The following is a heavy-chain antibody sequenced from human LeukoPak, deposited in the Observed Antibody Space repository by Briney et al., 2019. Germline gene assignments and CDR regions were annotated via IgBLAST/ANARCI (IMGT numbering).Heavy chain of an antibody. CDR3: ARGYYGSGSFDLDY. CDR1: GGSISHDGYS. V-gene: IGHV4-30-2*01. CDR2: ISHSGRT. J-gene: IGHJ4*02. Sequence: TLPLTCDVSGGSISHDGYSWSWIRRPPGKGLEWIGHISHSGRTSYNPSLKSRVTISLDRSKNQFSLKLTAVTAADTAMYYCARGYYGSGSFDLDYWGQGTLVIVSS. D-gene: IGHD3-10*01.